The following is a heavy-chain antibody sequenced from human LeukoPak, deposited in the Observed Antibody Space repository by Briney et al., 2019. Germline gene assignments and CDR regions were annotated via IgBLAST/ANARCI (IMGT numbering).Heavy chain of an antibody. V-gene: IGHV3-30-3*01. J-gene: IGHJ3*02. CDR3: AGARHDYGYAFDI. Sequence: GGSLRLSCAASGFTFSSYAMHWVRQAPGKGLEWVAVISYDGSNKYYADSVKGRFTISRDNSKNTLYLQMNSLRAEDTAVYYCAGARHDYGYAFDIWGQGTMVTVSS. CDR1: GFTFSSYA. CDR2: ISYDGSNK. D-gene: IGHD4-17*01.